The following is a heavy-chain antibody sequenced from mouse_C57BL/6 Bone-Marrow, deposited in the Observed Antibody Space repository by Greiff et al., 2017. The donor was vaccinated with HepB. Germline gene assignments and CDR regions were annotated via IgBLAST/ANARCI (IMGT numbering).Heavy chain of an antibody. D-gene: IGHD1-1*01. CDR2: ISSGSSTI. CDR3: ARRSPYYYGSMDY. J-gene: IGHJ4*01. Sequence: EVMLVESGGGLVKPGGSLKLSCAASGFTFSDYGMHWVRQAPEKGLEWVAYISSGSSTIYYADTVKGRFTISRDNAKNTLFLQMTSLRSEDTAMYYCARRSPYYYGSMDYWGQGTSVTVSS. V-gene: IGHV5-17*01. CDR1: GFTFSDYG.